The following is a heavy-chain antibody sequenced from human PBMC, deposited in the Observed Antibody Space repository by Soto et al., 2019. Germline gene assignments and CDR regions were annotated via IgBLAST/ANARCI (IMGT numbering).Heavy chain of an antibody. CDR1: GGSISSGDYY. CDR2: IYYSGST. V-gene: IGHV4-30-4*01. CDR3: ARVGITMVRGVEYYFDY. J-gene: IGHJ4*02. Sequence: QVQLQESGPGLVKPSQTLSLTCTVSGGSISSGDYYWSWIRQPPGKGLEWIGYIYYSGSTYYNPSLKSRVTISVDTSKNQFSLKLSSVTAADTAVYYCARVGITMVRGVEYYFDYWGQGTLVTVSS. D-gene: IGHD3-10*01.